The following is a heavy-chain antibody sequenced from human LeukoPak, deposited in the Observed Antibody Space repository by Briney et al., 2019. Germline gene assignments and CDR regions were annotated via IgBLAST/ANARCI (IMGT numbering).Heavy chain of an antibody. J-gene: IGHJ4*02. D-gene: IGHD4-23*01. V-gene: IGHV5-51*01. CDR1: GYRFTSYW. Sequence: GESLKISCKGFGYRFTSYWIGWVRQMPGKGLEWMGIIYPGDSDTRYSPSFQGQVTISADKSISTAYLQWSSLKASDTAMYYCARPPYYGGNSFDYWGQGTLVTVSS. CDR2: IYPGDSDT. CDR3: ARPPYYGGNSFDY.